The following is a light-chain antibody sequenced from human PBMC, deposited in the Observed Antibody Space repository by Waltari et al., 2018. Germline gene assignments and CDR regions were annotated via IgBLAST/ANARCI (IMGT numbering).Light chain of an antibody. Sequence: DIVMTQTPLSLPITPGEPASISCRSSQSLLHSNGNTYLHWYLQKPGQSPQLLIYGGSNRASGVPDRFSGSGSGTDFTLKISKVEAEEVGVYYCVQAIAFPLTFGGGTKVEIK. V-gene: IGKV2-40*01. CDR2: GGS. CDR1: QSLLHSNGNTY. CDR3: VQAIAFPLT. J-gene: IGKJ4*01.